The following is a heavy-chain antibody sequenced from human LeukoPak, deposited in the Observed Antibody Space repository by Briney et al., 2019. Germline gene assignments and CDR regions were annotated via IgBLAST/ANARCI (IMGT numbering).Heavy chain of an antibody. J-gene: IGHJ6*02. CDR3: ARERVDVIVVVVAATEAKYYYYGMDV. CDR2: ISAYNCNT. V-gene: IGHV1-18*01. CDR1: GYTFTSYG. D-gene: IGHD2-15*01. Sequence: ASVKVSYKASGYTFTSYGISWVRQAPGQGLEWMGGISAYNCNTNYAQKLQGKATSSTDTSTSTDYMELRSLSSDDTDVYYCARERVDVIVVVVAATEAKYYYYGMDVWGQGTTVTVSS.